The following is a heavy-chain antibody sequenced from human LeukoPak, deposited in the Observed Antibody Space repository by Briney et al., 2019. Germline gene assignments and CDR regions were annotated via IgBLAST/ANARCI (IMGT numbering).Heavy chain of an antibody. CDR1: GFAFSDFS. J-gene: IGHJ4*02. V-gene: IGHV3-21*05. CDR3: ARDDNWGFDY. D-gene: IGHD7-27*01. Sequence: GGSLRLSCAASGFAFSDFSMNWVRQAPGKGLEWVANTRGSGSGMGSGNYYAVSVKGRFTISRDDAKNSLYLQMNSLRAEDTAFYYCARDDNWGFDYWGQGDLVTVSS. CDR2: TRGSGSGMGSGN.